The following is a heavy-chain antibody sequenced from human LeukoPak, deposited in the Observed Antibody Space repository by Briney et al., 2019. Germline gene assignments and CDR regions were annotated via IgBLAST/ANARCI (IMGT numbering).Heavy chain of an antibody. CDR1: GGSISSGGYY. Sequence: SETLSLTCTVSGGSISSGGYYWSWIRQPPGKGLEWIGYIYYSGSTNYNPSLKSRVTISVDTSKNQFSLKLSSVTAADTAVYYCARNGIVVVPAAIRSMGPYYYYYMDVWGKGTTVTVSS. J-gene: IGHJ6*03. V-gene: IGHV4-61*08. CDR3: ARNGIVVVPAAIRSMGPYYYYYMDV. CDR2: IYYSGST. D-gene: IGHD2-2*01.